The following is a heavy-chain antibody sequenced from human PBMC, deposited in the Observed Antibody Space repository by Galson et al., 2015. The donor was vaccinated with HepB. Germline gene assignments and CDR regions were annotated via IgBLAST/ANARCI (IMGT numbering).Heavy chain of an antibody. V-gene: IGHV5-51*01. CDR1: GYSFTSYW. CDR3: ARHYHYSSGWYDVDY. D-gene: IGHD6-19*01. J-gene: IGHJ4*02. CDR2: IYPGDSDT. Sequence: QSGAEVKKPGESLKISCKGSGYSFTSYWIGWVRQMPGKGLEWMGIIYPGDSDTRYSPSFQGQVAISADKSISTAYLQWSSLKASDTAMYYCARHYHYSSGWYDVDYWGQGTLVTVSS.